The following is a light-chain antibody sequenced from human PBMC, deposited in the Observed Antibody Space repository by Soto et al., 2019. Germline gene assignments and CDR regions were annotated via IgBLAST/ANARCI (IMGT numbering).Light chain of an antibody. J-gene: IGKJ4*01. CDR1: QSVNSY. CDR3: QQYNQWPLT. CDR2: GAS. V-gene: IGKV3-15*01. Sequence: ETVMTQSPATLSVSPGERATLSCRAGQSVNSYLAWYQQQPGQAPRLLIRGASARTTGIPARFSGSGAGTEFSLIISKRQSKYFAVYYCQQYNQWPLTFGGGTKVEI.